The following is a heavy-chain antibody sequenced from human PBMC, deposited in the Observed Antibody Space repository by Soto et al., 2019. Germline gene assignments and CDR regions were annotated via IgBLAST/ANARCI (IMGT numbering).Heavy chain of an antibody. D-gene: IGHD2-21*02. CDR1: GFTFSNYA. V-gene: IGHV3-23*01. Sequence: GGSLRLSCAASGFTFSNYAMSWVRQAPGKGLEWVSSVSGNGGRTYYADSVKGRFTISRDNSKNTLSLQTSILRAEDTAIYYCTKDSDFPFFFDYWGQGALVTVSS. J-gene: IGHJ4*02. CDR2: VSGNGGRT. CDR3: TKDSDFPFFFDY.